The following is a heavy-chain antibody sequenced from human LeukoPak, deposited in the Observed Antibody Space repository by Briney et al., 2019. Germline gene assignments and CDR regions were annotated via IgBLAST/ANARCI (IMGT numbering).Heavy chain of an antibody. CDR2: IKEDGGKK. V-gene: IGHV3-7*05. J-gene: IGHJ4*02. D-gene: IGHD6-25*01. CDR3: ARTDRLFDY. Sequence: PGGSLRLSCAASGFTFSTYWMSWVRQAPGKGLEWVANIKEDGGKKYYVDSVEGRFTISRDNAKNSVYLQMNSLRDEDTAVYYCARTDRLFDYWGQGTLVTVSS. CDR1: GFTFSTYW.